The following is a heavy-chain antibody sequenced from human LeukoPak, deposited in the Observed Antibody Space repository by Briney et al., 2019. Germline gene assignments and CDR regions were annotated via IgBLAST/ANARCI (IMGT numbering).Heavy chain of an antibody. Sequence: GGSLRLSCAASGFTFSSYWMHWDRQAPGKGLVWVSRINPDGSRTSYADSVKGRFTISRDNAKDTLYLQMNSLRAEDTAVYYCARVEAGQWYFDLWGRGTLVTVSS. CDR1: GFTFSSYW. V-gene: IGHV3-74*01. J-gene: IGHJ2*01. CDR2: INPDGSRT. CDR3: ARVEAGQWYFDL.